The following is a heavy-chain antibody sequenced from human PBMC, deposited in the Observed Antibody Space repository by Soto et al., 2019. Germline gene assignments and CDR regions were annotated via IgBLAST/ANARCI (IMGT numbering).Heavy chain of an antibody. J-gene: IGHJ5*02. CDR1: GFSLSSSGVG. V-gene: IGHV2-5*02. D-gene: IGHD6-19*01. CDR2: IYWDDDK. Sequence: QITLRESGPTLVKPTQTLTLTCTFSGFSLSSSGVGVGWIRQPPGKALEWLAFIYWDDDKRYSPSLKSRLTITKTTPKNPVVLTMTTMDTVDTATYYCAHSAMVVAGTSGFAWVDPWGQATVVTVSS. CDR3: AHSAMVVAGTSGFAWVDP.